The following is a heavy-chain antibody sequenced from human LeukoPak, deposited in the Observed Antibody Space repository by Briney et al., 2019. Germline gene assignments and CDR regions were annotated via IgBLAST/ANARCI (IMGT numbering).Heavy chain of an antibody. CDR2: IIPIFGTA. CDR3: ARKDLGIAVAGDAFDI. J-gene: IGHJ3*02. Sequence: AASVKVSCKASGGTFSSYAISWMRQAPGQGLEWMGGIIPIFGTANYARKFQGRVTITADKSTSTAYMELSSLRSEDTAVYYCARKDLGIAVAGDAFDIWGQGTMVTVSS. V-gene: IGHV1-69*06. CDR1: GGTFSSYA. D-gene: IGHD6-19*01.